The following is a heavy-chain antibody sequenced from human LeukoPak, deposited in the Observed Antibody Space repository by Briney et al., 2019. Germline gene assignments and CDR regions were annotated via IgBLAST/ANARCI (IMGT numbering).Heavy chain of an antibody. J-gene: IGHJ4*02. V-gene: IGHV3-74*01. CDR3: AREAYDSGNYYSDY. D-gene: IGHD3-10*01. CDR1: GFTFSSYW. CDR2: IHKAGTIT. Sequence: PGGSLRLSCAASGFTFSSYWMHWVRHVPGKGLVWVSRIHKAGTITAYADSVQGRFTISRDNAKNTLYLQMNSLIAEDTAVYYCAREAYDSGNYYSDYWGQGILVTVSA.